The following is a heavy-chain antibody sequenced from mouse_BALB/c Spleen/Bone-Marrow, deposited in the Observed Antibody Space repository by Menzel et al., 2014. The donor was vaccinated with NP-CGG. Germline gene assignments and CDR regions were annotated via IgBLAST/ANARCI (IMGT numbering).Heavy chain of an antibody. J-gene: IGHJ2*01. Sequence: QVQLQQSGAELVKPGASVKLSCKASGYTFTSYWMHWVKQRPGQGLEWIGEISPSNGRTNYNEKFKSKATLTVDKSSSTAYMQLSSLTSEDSAVYYCAGGRGYFGYWGQGTTLTVSS. V-gene: IGHV1S81*02. CDR3: AGGRGYFGY. CDR1: GYTFTSYW. D-gene: IGHD3-3*01. CDR2: ISPSNGRT.